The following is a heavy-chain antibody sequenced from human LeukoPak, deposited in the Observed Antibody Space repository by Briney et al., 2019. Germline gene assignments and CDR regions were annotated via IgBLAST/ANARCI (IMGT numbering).Heavy chain of an antibody. CDR3: ARARAAAGFDY. D-gene: IGHD6-13*01. CDR2: ISYDGSNK. J-gene: IGHJ4*02. CDR1: GFTFSSYG. V-gene: IGHV3-30*19. Sequence: GRSLRLSCAASGFTFSSYGMHWVRQAPGKGLEWVAVISYDGSNKYYADSVKGRFTISRDNSKNTLYLQMNSLRAEDTAVYYCARARAAAGFDYWGQGTLVTVSS.